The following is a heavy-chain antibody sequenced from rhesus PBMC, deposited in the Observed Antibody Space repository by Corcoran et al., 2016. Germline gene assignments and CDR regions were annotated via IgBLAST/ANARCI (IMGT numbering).Heavy chain of an antibody. CDR1: GGSIRDSYR. Sequence: QVQLQESGPGVVKPSETLSLTCAVSGGSIRDSYRWSWIRQPPGKGLEWIWYIYGSRTSTNSNRPLNSRVTRAIATSTNQSCCKLSAVTAAETAVYYCASDWDSGNGYYFDYWGQGVLVTVSA. J-gene: IGHJ4*01. CDR3: ASDWDSGNGYYFDY. D-gene: IGHD6-37*01. V-gene: IGHV4S10*01. CDR2: IYGSRTST.